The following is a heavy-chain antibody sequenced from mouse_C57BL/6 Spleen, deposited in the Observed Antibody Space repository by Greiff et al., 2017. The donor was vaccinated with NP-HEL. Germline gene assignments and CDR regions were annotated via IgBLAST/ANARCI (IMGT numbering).Heavy chain of an antibody. CDR2: ISYDGSN. Sequence: ESGPGLVKPSQSLSLTCSVTGYSITSGYYWNWIRQFPGNKLEWMGYISYDGSNNYNPSLKNRISITRDTSKNQFFLKLNSVTTEDTATYYCARDATTVVPYFDVWGTGTTVTVSS. V-gene: IGHV3-6*01. CDR3: ARDATTVVPYFDV. CDR1: GYSITSGYY. D-gene: IGHD1-1*01. J-gene: IGHJ1*03.